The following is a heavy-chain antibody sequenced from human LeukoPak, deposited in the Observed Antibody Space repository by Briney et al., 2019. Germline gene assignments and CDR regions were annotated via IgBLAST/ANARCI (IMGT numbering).Heavy chain of an antibody. CDR1: GYTFTSYD. Sequence: ASVKVSCKASGYTFTSYDINWVRQATGQGLEWMGWMNPNSGNTGYAQKFQGRVTMTRNTSISTAYMQLSSLRSEDTAAYFCAREWGYSNSWGQGTLVTVSS. CDR3: AREWGYSNS. D-gene: IGHD6-13*01. CDR2: MNPNSGNT. J-gene: IGHJ4*02. V-gene: IGHV1-8*01.